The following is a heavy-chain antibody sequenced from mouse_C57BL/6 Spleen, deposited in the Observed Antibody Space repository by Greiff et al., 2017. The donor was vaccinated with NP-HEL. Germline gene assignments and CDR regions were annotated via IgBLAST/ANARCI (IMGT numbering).Heavy chain of an antibody. CDR2: ISSGSSTI. J-gene: IGHJ4*01. D-gene: IGHD2-2*01. CDR3: ARGSTMVTTGYYYAMDY. CDR1: GFTFSDYG. V-gene: IGHV5-17*01. Sequence: EVKLVESGGGLVKPGGSLKLSCAASGFTFSDYGMHWVRQAPEKGLEWVAYISSGSSTIYYADTVKGRFTISRDNAKNTLFLQMTSLRSEDTAMYYCARGSTMVTTGYYYAMDYWGHGTSVTVSS.